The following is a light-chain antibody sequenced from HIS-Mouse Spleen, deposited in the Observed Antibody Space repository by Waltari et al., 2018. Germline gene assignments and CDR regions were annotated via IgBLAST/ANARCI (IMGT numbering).Light chain of an antibody. Sequence: QSALTQPPSASGSPGQSVTISCPGTSSDVGGYNYVSWYQQHPGKAPKLMIYEGSKRPSGVPDRFSGSKSGNTASLTVSGLQAEDEADYYCSSYAGSNNVVFGGGTKLTVL. CDR2: EGS. J-gene: IGLJ2*01. CDR1: SSDVGGYNY. V-gene: IGLV2-8*01. CDR3: SSYAGSNNVV.